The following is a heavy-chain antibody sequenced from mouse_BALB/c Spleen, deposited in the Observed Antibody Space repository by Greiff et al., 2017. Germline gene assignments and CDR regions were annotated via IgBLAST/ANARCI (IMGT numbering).Heavy chain of an antibody. CDR1: GYTFTSYW. CDR2: IAPGSGST. D-gene: IGHD2-4*01. Sequence: DLVKPGASVKLSCKASGYTFTSYWINWIKQRPGQGLEWIGRIAPGSGSTYYNEMFKGKATLTVDTSSSTAYIQLSSLSSEDSAVYFCARSADYGAWFAYWGQGTLVTVSA. CDR3: ARSADYGAWFAY. V-gene: IGHV1S41*01. J-gene: IGHJ3*01.